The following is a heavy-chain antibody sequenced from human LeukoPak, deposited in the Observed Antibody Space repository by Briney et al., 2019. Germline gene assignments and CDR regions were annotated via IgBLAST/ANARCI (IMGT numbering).Heavy chain of an antibody. CDR3: ARGNPHWFDP. CDR2: IYYSGST. V-gene: IGHV4-31*03. CDR1: GGSISSGGYY. Sequence: SETLSLTCTVSGGSISSGGYYWSWIRQHPGKGLEWIGYIYYSGSTYYNPSLKSRVTISVDTSKNQFSLKLSSVTAADTAVYYCARGNPHWFDPWGQGTLVTVSS. J-gene: IGHJ5*02.